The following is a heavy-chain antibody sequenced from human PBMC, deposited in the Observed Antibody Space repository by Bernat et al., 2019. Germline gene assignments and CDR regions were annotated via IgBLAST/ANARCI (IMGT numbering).Heavy chain of an antibody. CDR1: GFTFSSYA. V-gene: IGHV3-30-3*01. D-gene: IGHD3-3*02. J-gene: IGHJ4*02. Sequence: QVQLVESGGGVVQPGRSLRLSCAASGFTFSSYAMHWVRQAPGKGLEWVAVISYDGSNKYYADSVKGRFTISRDNSKNTLYLQMNSLRAEDTAVYYCAALATFLSDYWGQGTLVTVSS. CDR3: AALATFLSDY. CDR2: ISYDGSNK.